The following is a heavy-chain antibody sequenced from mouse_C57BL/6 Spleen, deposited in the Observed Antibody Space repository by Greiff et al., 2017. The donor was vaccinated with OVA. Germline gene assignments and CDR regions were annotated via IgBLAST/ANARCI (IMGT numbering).Heavy chain of an antibody. CDR1: GYTFTSYW. Sequence: QVQLKQPGAELVKPGASVKLSCKASGYTFTSYWMHWVKQRPGQGLEWIGMIHPNSGSTNYNEKLKSKATLTVDKSSSTAYMQLSRLTSEDSAVYYCAREGYAMDYWGQGTSVTVSS. J-gene: IGHJ4*01. CDR3: AREGYAMDY. V-gene: IGHV1-64*01. CDR2: IHPNSGST.